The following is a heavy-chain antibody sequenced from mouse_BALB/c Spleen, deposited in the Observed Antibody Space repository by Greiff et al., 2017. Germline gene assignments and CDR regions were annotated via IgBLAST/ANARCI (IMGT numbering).Heavy chain of an antibody. CDR1: GFTFSSYA. CDR3: ARGLSSLITNYFDY. V-gene: IGHV5-6-5*01. Sequence: EVQGVESGGGLVKPGGSLKLSCAASGFTFSSYAMSWVRQTPEKRLEWVASISSGGSTYYPDSVKGRFTISRDNARNILYLQMSSLRSEDTAMYYCARGLSSLITNYFDYWGQGTTLTVSS. J-gene: IGHJ2*01. CDR2: ISSGGST. D-gene: IGHD1-1*01.